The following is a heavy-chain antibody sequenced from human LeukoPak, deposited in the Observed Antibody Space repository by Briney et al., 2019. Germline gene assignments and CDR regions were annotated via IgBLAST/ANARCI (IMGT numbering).Heavy chain of an antibody. CDR1: RGSISSNY. Sequence: SEALSLTCTVSRGSISSNYWSWIRQSLGKGLEWIGYIYYSASTTYGGSTNYNPSPKSRVTISVDTSKNQFSLKLSSVTAADTAVYYCATEGYCTGRACSPIWGQGTLVTVSS. V-gene: IGHV4-59*05. CDR2: IYYSASTTYGGST. CDR3: ATEGYCTGRACSPI. D-gene: IGHD2-8*02. J-gene: IGHJ3*02.